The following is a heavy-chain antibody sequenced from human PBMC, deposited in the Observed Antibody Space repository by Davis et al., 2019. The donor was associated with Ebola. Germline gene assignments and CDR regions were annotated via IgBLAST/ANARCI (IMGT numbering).Heavy chain of an antibody. CDR2: ISYDGSNK. Sequence: GESLKISCAASGFTFSSYAMHWVRQAPGKGLEWVAVISYDGSNKYYADSVKGRFTIYRDNAKNTLYLQMNSLRAEDTAVYYCAKDQPEILFIGYYWGQGTPVTVSP. J-gene: IGHJ4*02. CDR1: GFTFSSYA. CDR3: AKDQPEILFIGYY. D-gene: IGHD3-9*01. V-gene: IGHV3-30-3*02.